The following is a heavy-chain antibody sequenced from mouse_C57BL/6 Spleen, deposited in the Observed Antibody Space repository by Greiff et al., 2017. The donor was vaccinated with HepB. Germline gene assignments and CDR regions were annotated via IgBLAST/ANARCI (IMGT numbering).Heavy chain of an antibody. CDR2: IYPGSGST. V-gene: IGHV1-55*01. Sequence: QVHVKQPGAELVKPGASVKMSCKASGYTFTSYWITWVKQRPGQGLEWIGDIYPGSGSTNYNEKFKSKATLTVDTSSSTAYMQLSSLTSEDSAVYYCARRTTVVATGGYFDVWGTGTTVTVSS. CDR3: ARRTTVVATGGYFDV. CDR1: GYTFTSYW. J-gene: IGHJ1*03. D-gene: IGHD1-1*01.